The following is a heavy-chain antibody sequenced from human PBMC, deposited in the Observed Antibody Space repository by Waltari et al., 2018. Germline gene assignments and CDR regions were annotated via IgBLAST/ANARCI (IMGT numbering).Heavy chain of an antibody. V-gene: IGHV7-4-1*02. CDR3: ASQSDFWSGYYYYYGMDV. CDR1: GYTFTSYA. CDR2: INHNTGNP. Sequence: QVQLVQSGSELKKPGASVKVSCKASGYTFTSYAMNWVRQAPGQGLEWMGWINHNTGNPKYAQGVTGRFVFSVDTSVSTAYLQISSLKAEDTAVYYCASQSDFWSGYYYYYGMDVWGQGTTVTVSS. J-gene: IGHJ6*02. D-gene: IGHD3-3*01.